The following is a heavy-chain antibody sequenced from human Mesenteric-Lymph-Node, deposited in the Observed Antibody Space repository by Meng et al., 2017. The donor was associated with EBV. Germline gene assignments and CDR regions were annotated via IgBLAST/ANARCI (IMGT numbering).Heavy chain of an antibody. CDR2: IKYSGST. CDR3: ARSYSNFQFVDS. Sequence: RQLGEGLLKPACTRSTTRAVHGGSFRAYYWSWIRQPPGKGLEWIGEIKYSGSTNYNPSLKSRVTISLDTSNKHFSLKLSSVTAADAAVYYCARSYSNFQFVDSWGQGTLVTVSS. J-gene: IGHJ4*02. D-gene: IGHD4-11*01. V-gene: IGHV4-34*01. CDR1: GGSFRAYY.